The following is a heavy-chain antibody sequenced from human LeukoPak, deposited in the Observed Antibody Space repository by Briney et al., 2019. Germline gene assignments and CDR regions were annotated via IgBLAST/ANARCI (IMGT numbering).Heavy chain of an antibody. V-gene: IGHV3-74*01. Sequence: GGSLRLSCAASGFTFSSYWMHWVRQAPGKGLVWVSRINSDGSSTSYADSVKGRFTISRDNSKNTLYVQMNSLRAEDTAVYYCAKETGSGTYRSGMDVWGQGTTVTVSS. CDR1: GFTFSSYW. CDR3: AKETGSGTYRSGMDV. J-gene: IGHJ6*02. D-gene: IGHD3-10*01. CDR2: INSDGSST.